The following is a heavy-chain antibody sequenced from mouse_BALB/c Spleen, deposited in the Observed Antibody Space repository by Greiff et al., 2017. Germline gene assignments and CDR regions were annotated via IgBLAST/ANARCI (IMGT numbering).Heavy chain of an antibody. CDR2: ISSGGST. V-gene: IGHV5-6-5*01. CDR1: GFTFSSYA. CDR3: ARGRDYGLAWFAY. D-gene: IGHD1-1*02. Sequence: DVQLVESGGGLVKPGGSLKLSCAASGFTFSSYAMSWVRQTPEKRLEWVASISSGGSTYYPDSVKGRFTISRDNARNILYLQMSSLRSEDTAMYYCARGRDYGLAWFAYWGQGTLVTVSA. J-gene: IGHJ3*01.